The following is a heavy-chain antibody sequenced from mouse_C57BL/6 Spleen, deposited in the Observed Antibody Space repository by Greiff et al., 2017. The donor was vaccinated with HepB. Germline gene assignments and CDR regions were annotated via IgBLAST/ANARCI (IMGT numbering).Heavy chain of an antibody. Sequence: VKLQESGPELVKPGASVKLSCKASGYTFTSYDINWVKQRPGQGLEWIGWIYPRDGSTKYNEKFKGKATLTVDTSSSTAYMELHSLTSEDSAVYFCARDYYGSSPWFAYWGQGTLVTVSA. CDR3: ARDYYGSSPWFAY. CDR1: GYTFTSYD. J-gene: IGHJ3*01. V-gene: IGHV1-85*01. D-gene: IGHD1-1*01. CDR2: IYPRDGST.